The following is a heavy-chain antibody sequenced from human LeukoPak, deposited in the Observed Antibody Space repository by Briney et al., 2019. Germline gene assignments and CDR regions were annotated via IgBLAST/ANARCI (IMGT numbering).Heavy chain of an antibody. Sequence: SENLSLTCTVSGGSISSYYWSWIRQPPGKGLEWIGYIYYSGSTNYNPSLKSRVTISVDTSKNQFSLKLSSVTAADTAVYYCARGYSDYDYVADWGQGTLVTVSS. CDR3: ARGYSDYDYVAD. CDR2: IYYSGST. D-gene: IGHD5-12*01. J-gene: IGHJ4*02. CDR1: GGSISSYY. V-gene: IGHV4-59*08.